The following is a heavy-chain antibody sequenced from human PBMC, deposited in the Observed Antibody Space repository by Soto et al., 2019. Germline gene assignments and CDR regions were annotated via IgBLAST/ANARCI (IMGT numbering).Heavy chain of an antibody. D-gene: IGHD5-18*01. V-gene: IGHV3-21*01. CDR3: AKEGIQLWRGYFDY. J-gene: IGHJ4*02. Sequence: GWSLRLSCAASGFTLSSYSMNWVRQAPGKGLEWVSSISSSSTYIYYADSVKGRFTISRDNAKNSVYLQMNSLRAEDTAVYYCAKEGIQLWRGYFDYWGQGTLVTVSS. CDR2: ISSSSTYI. CDR1: GFTLSSYS.